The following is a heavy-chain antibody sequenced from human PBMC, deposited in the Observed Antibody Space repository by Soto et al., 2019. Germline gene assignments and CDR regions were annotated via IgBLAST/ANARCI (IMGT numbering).Heavy chain of an antibody. CDR1: GFTFSGYG. J-gene: IGHJ6*02. Sequence: QVQVVESGGGVVQPGGSLRLSCAASGFTFSGYGMHWVRQAPGKGLEWVALIWYDATDKYYGDSLKGRFTISRDNSMDTLYLQMNALRVEDTAVYYCARDVGHYYNPMDVWGQGTTVTVSS. CDR3: ARDVGHYYNPMDV. CDR2: IWYDATDK. V-gene: IGHV3-33*01. D-gene: IGHD1-26*01.